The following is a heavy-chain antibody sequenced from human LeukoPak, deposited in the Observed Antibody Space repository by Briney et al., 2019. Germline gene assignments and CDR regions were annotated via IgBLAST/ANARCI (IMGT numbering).Heavy chain of an antibody. V-gene: IGHV1-69*06. Sequence: SVKVSCKASGGTFSSYAISWVRQAPGQGLEWMGGIIPIFGTANYAQKFQGRVTITADKSASTAYMELISLRSEDTAVYYCARGRYFDFYAAFDYWGQGTLVTVSS. CDR3: ARGRYFDFYAAFDY. D-gene: IGHD3-9*01. CDR1: GGTFSSYA. CDR2: IIPIFGTA. J-gene: IGHJ4*02.